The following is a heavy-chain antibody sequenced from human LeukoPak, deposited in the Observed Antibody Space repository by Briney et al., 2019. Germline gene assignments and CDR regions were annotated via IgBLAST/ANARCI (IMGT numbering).Heavy chain of an antibody. V-gene: IGHV1-2*02. J-gene: IGHJ6*03. CDR2: INPNSGGT. D-gene: IGHD2-8*01. CDR3: AREATGVSYYYYYMDV. Sequence: ASVKVSCKASGYTFTGYYMHWVRQAPGQGREWMGWINPNSGGTNYAQKFQGRVTMTRDTSISTAYMELSRLRSDDTAVYYCAREATGVSYYYYYMDVWGKGTTVTVSS. CDR1: GYTFTGYY.